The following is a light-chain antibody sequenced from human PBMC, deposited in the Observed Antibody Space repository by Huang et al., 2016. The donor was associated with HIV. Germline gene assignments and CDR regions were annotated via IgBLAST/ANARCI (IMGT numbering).Light chain of an antibody. CDR3: QQYNNWPRT. J-gene: IGKJ1*01. CDR2: SAS. V-gene: IGKV3-15*01. CDR1: QSVSSN. Sequence: EIVMTQSPATLSVSPGERATLSCRASQSVSSNLAWYQQKPGQAPRLLIYSASTRATVLPARFSGSGSGTEFPLTISSLQSEDFAVYYCQQYNNWPRTFGQGTKVEIK.